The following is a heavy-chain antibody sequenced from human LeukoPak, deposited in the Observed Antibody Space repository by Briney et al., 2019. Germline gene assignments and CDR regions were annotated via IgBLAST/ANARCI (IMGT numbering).Heavy chain of an antibody. V-gene: IGHV1-18*01. CDR3: ARADYDYGDYPFAD. J-gene: IGHJ4*02. D-gene: IGHD4-17*01. CDR1: GCTFTSYG. Sequence: ASVKVSCKASGCTFTSYGISWVRQAPGQGLEWMGWISAYNGNTNYAQKLQGRVTMTTDTSTSTAYMELRSLRSDDTAVYYCARADYDYGDYPFADWGQGTLVTVSS. CDR2: ISAYNGNT.